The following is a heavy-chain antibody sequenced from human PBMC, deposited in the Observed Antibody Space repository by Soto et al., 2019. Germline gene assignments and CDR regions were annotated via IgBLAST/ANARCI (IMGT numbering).Heavy chain of an antibody. Sequence: GGSLRLSCAASGFTFSSYWMHWVRQAPGKGPVWVSRIKSDGSGTYYADSVEGRFTISRDNAQNTLYLQMNSLRVEDTAVYYCAIRASYYDSSGYFDYWGQGTLVTVSS. J-gene: IGHJ4*02. CDR1: GFTFSSYW. CDR3: AIRASYYDSSGYFDY. CDR2: IKSDGSGT. V-gene: IGHV3-74*01. D-gene: IGHD3-22*01.